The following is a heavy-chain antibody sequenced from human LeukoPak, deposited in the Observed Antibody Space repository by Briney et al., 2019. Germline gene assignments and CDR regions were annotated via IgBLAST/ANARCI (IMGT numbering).Heavy chain of an antibody. J-gene: IGHJ4*02. V-gene: IGHV1-3*01. Sequence: ASVKVSCKASGYTFTSYAMHWVRQAPGQRLEWMGWINAGNGNTKYSQKFQGRVTITRDTSASTAYMELSSLRSEDTAVYCCARDQVGEYYFDYWGQGTLVTVSS. CDR2: INAGNGNT. D-gene: IGHD3-10*01. CDR3: ARDQVGEYYFDY. CDR1: GYTFTSYA.